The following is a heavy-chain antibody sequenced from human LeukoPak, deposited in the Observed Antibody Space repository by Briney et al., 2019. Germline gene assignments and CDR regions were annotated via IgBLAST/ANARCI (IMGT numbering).Heavy chain of an antibody. J-gene: IGHJ4*02. V-gene: IGHV4-34*01. D-gene: IGHD3-16*02. CDR1: GGSFSGYY. CDR3: ARLPYDYVWGSYRHHEDY. CDR2: INHSGST. Sequence: SETLSLTCAVYGGSFSGYYWSWIRQPPGKGLEWIGEINHSGSTNYNPSLKSRVTISVDTSKNQFSLKLSSVTAADTAVCYCARLPYDYVWGSYRHHEDYWGQGTLVTVSS.